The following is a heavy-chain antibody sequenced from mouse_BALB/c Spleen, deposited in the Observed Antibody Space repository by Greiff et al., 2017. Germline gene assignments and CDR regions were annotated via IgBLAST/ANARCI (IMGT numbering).Heavy chain of an antibody. CDR3: ARTARATSFAY. CDR1: GYTFTSYW. V-gene: IGHV1S81*02. Sequence: QVQLQQPGAELVKPGASVKLSCKASGYTFTSYWMHWVKQRPGQGLEWIGEINPSNGRTNYNEKFKSKATLTVDKSSSTAYMQLSSLTSEDSAVYYCARTARATSFAYWGQGTLVTVSA. J-gene: IGHJ3*01. D-gene: IGHD3-2*01. CDR2: INPSNGRT.